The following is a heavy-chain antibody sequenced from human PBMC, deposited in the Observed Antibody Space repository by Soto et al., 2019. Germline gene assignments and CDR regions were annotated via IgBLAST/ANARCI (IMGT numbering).Heavy chain of an antibody. V-gene: IGHV1-18*01. Sequence: QVQLVQSGAEVKKPGASVKVSCKASGYTFTSYGISWVRQAPGQGLEWMGWISAHNGNTKDAQKLQGRVTMTTDTSTSTADMELRSLRSGDADVYYCARDLSYGLCDYWGQGTLVTVSS. D-gene: IGHD5-18*01. CDR1: GYTFTSYG. J-gene: IGHJ4*02. CDR3: ARDLSYGLCDY. CDR2: ISAHNGNT.